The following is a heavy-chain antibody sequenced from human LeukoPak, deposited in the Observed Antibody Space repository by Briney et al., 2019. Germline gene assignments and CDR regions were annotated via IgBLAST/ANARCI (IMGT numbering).Heavy chain of an antibody. CDR2: IKEDGTEK. V-gene: IGHV3-7*01. Sequence: GGSLRLSCAGSGFTFSDFWMTWVRQTPGKGLEWVANIKEDGTEKNLVDSVKGRFTISRDNTKNLLFLEMNNLRGDDTAIYYCVRGSRPGGAMGLYHNLDYWGQGTLVAVSS. D-gene: IGHD1-1*01. CDR3: VRGSRPGGAMGLYHNLDY. J-gene: IGHJ4*02. CDR1: GFTFSDFW.